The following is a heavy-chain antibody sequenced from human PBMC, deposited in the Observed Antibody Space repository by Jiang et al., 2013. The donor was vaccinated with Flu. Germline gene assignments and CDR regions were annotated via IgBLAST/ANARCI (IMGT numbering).Heavy chain of an antibody. J-gene: IGHJ3*02. CDR1: GYTFTSYA. D-gene: IGHD2-15*01. V-gene: IGHV1-3*01. CDR3: ARDLLMVAATGQHDAFDI. Sequence: PGASVKVSCKASGYTFTSYAMHWVRQAPGQRLEWMGWINAGNGNTKYSQKFQGRVTITRDTSASTAYMELSSLRSEDTAVYYCARDLLMVAATGQHDAFDIWGQGTMVTVSS. CDR2: INAGNGNT.